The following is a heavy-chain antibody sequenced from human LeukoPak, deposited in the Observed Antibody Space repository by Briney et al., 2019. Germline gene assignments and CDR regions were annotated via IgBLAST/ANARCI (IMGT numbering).Heavy chain of an antibody. Sequence: SETLSLTCAVYGGSFGGYYWSWIRQPPGKGLEWIGEINHSGSTNYNPSLKSRVTISVDTSKNQFSLKLSSVTAADTAVYYCARDAIFYDGSGSYYFDYWGQGTLVTVSS. J-gene: IGHJ4*02. CDR3: ARDAIFYDGSGSYYFDY. D-gene: IGHD3-10*01. CDR2: INHSGST. CDR1: GGSFGGYY. V-gene: IGHV4-34*01.